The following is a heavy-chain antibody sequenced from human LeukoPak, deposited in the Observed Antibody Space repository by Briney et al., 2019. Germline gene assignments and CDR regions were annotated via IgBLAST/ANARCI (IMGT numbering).Heavy chain of an antibody. CDR3: AKARGNPYSYLDS. D-gene: IGHD4-23*01. CDR1: GFTFSSYA. Sequence: GGSLRLSCAASGFTFSSYAMSWVRRAPGEGLEWVSAISGDGGSTFYADSVKGRFTISRDNSRNTVFLQTNSLRADDTAVYYCAKARGNPYSYLDSWGQGTLVTVSS. V-gene: IGHV3-23*01. J-gene: IGHJ4*02. CDR2: ISGDGGST.